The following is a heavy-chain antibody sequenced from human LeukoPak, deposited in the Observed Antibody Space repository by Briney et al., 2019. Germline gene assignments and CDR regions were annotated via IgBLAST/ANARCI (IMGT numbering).Heavy chain of an antibody. V-gene: IGHV3-64*04. J-gene: IGHJ3*02. D-gene: IGHD6-19*01. CDR1: GFIFSTYT. Sequence: PGGSLRPSCSASGFIFSTYTMYWVRQAPGKGLEYVSVINGDGRTTYYIDSVKGRFTISRDNSKNTLYLQMNSLRAEDTAVYYCARGPTSIAVAGTLRIWGQGTMVTVSS. CDR2: INGDGRTT. CDR3: ARGPTSIAVAGTLRI.